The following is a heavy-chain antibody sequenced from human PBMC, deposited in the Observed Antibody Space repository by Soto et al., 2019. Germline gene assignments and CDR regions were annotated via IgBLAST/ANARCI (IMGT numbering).Heavy chain of an antibody. CDR1: GYTFTSFG. CDR3: ARVLPPRVYGGNWFDP. J-gene: IGHJ5*02. CDR2: ISAYNGNT. D-gene: IGHD3-10*02. V-gene: IGHV1-18*01. Sequence: QVQLVQSGAEVKKPGASVKVSCKASGYTFTSFGISWVRQAPGQGLEWMGWISAYNGNTNYAQKLQGRVTMTTDTSTSTAYMELRSLRSDDTALYYCARVLPPRVYGGNWFDPWGQGTLVTVSS.